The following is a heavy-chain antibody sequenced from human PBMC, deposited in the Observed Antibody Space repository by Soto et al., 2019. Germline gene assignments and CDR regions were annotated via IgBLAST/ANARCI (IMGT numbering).Heavy chain of an antibody. J-gene: IGHJ4*02. D-gene: IGHD5-18*01. Sequence: SETLSLTCTVSGGSVSSGDYYWSWIRQPPGKGLEWIGYIFYSGSTYYNPSLKSRVTISVDTSKNRFSLKLSSVTAADTAVYYCARDRGYTYGRPSNFDSWGQGTLVTVSS. CDR3: ARDRGYTYGRPSNFDS. CDR1: GGSVSSGDYY. CDR2: IFYSGST. V-gene: IGHV4-30-4*01.